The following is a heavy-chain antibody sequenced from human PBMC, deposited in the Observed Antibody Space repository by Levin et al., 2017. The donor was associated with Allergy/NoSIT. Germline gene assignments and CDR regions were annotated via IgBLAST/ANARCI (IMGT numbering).Heavy chain of an antibody. Sequence: GGSLRLSCAASGFTFSNFAMNWVRQAAGKGLEWVSGITGDAEVTHYADSVKGRFSISRDNSKNTVYLEMNSLRAEDTAIYYCAKGNTIFAVRRLDCWGQGTLVTVSS. D-gene: IGHD3-3*01. CDR2: ITGDAEVT. J-gene: IGHJ4*02. V-gene: IGHV3-23*01. CDR1: GFTFSNFA. CDR3: AKGNTIFAVRRLDC.